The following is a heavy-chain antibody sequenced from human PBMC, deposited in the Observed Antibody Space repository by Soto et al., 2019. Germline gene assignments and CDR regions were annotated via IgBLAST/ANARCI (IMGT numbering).Heavy chain of an antibody. CDR2: INPNNGDT. D-gene: IGHD3-10*01. J-gene: IGHJ4*02. CDR1: GYFFTSHY. Sequence: ASVKVSCKTSGYFFTSHYIHWVRLAPGRGLEWVGRINPNNGDTNSPQKFQGRVTLASDTSISTAYMEMRGLTSDDTALYYCAREITYGGGSFSLGLWGQGTLVTVSS. CDR3: AREITYGGGSFSLGL. V-gene: IGHV1-2*06.